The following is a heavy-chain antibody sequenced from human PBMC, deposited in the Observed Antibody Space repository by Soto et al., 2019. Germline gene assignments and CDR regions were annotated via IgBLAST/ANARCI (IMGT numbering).Heavy chain of an antibody. CDR3: ARGDEVNSSPVLYGMDV. CDR1: GYTFTSYY. V-gene: IGHV1-46*01. J-gene: IGHJ6*02. Sequence: ASVNVSCKAAGYTFTSYYMHWVRQAPGQGLEWMGIINPSGGSTSYAQKFQGRVTMTRDTSTSTVYMELSSLRSEDTAVYYCARGDEVNSSPVLYGMDVWGQGTTVTVSS. D-gene: IGHD6-13*01. CDR2: INPSGGST.